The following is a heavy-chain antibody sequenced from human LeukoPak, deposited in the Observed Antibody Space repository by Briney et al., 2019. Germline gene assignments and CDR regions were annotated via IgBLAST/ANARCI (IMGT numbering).Heavy chain of an antibody. CDR2: IYYSGST. Sequence: SEILSLTCTVSGGSISSSSYYWGWIRQPPGKGLEWIGSIYYSGSTYYNPSLKSRVTISVDTSKNQFSLKLSSVTAADTAVYYCARDLGALSGMDVWGQGTTVTVSS. CDR1: GGSISSSSYY. CDR3: ARDLGALSGMDV. J-gene: IGHJ6*02. D-gene: IGHD4/OR15-4a*01. V-gene: IGHV4-39*07.